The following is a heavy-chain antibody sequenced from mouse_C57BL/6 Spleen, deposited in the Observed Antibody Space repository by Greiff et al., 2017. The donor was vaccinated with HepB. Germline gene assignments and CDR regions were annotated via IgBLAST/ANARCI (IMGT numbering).Heavy chain of an antibody. CDR3: TGAHYSSYDAMDY. CDR2: IRLKSDNYAT. J-gene: IGHJ4*01. Sequence: DVKLQESGGGLVQPGGSMKLSCVASGFTFSNYWMNWVRQSPEKGLEWVAQIRLKSDNYATHYAESVKGRFTISRDASKSSVYLQMNNLRAEDTGIYYCTGAHYSSYDAMDYWGQGTSVTVSS. CDR1: GFTFSNYW. V-gene: IGHV6-3*01. D-gene: IGHD1-2*01.